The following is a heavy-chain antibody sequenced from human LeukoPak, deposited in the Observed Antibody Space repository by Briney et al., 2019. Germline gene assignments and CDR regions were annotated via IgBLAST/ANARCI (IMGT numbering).Heavy chain of an antibody. D-gene: IGHD7-27*01. CDR2: MNPNSGNT. CDR1: GYTFTSYD. V-gene: IGHV1-8*01. J-gene: IGHJ6*03. Sequence: ASVKVSCKASGYTFTSYDINWVRQATGQGLEWMGWMNPNSGNTGYPQMFQGRVTMTRNTSISTAYMELGRLRSEDTAVYYCARRMSWGNSDYYMDVWGKGATVTVSS. CDR3: ARRMSWGNSDYYMDV.